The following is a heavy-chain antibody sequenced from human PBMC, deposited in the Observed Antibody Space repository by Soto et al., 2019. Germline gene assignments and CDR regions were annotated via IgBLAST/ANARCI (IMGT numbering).Heavy chain of an antibody. J-gene: IGHJ3*02. Sequence: PGGSLRLSCAASGFTFSSYVMSWVRQAPGKGLEWVSGMSGSGDRTYYADSVKGRFTICRDNSRNTLSLQMNSLRAEDTAIYYCAKDLPLTYDSSGYFPPPDDAFDIWGQGTMVTVSS. V-gene: IGHV3-23*01. CDR1: GFTFSSYV. D-gene: IGHD3-22*01. CDR3: AKDLPLTYDSSGYFPPPDDAFDI. CDR2: MSGSGDRT.